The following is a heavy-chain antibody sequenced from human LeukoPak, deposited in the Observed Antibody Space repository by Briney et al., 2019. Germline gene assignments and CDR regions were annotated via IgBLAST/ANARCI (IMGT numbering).Heavy chain of an antibody. CDR1: GGSFSGYY. CDR2: INHSGST. J-gene: IGHJ5*02. D-gene: IGHD3-10*01. Sequence: PSETLSLTCAVYGGSFSGYYWSWIRQPPGKGLEWIGEINHSGSTNYNPSLKSRVTISVDTSKNQFSLKLSSVTAADTAVYYCARGRVGTYYYGSGSYYNHNWFDPWGQGTLVTVS. V-gene: IGHV4-34*01. CDR3: ARGRVGTYYYGSGSYYNHNWFDP.